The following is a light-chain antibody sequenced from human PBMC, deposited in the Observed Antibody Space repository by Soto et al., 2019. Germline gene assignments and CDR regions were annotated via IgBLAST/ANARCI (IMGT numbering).Light chain of an antibody. CDR1: SSDVWSYNL. J-gene: IGLJ1*01. Sequence: QSALTQPASVSGSPGQSITISCTGTSSDVWSYNLVSWYQQHPGKAPKLMIYEGSKRPSGVSNRFSGSKSGNTASLTIYGLQAEDEADYYCCSYAGSSTYVFGTGTKLTVL. V-gene: IGLV2-23*01. CDR3: CSYAGSSTYV. CDR2: EGS.